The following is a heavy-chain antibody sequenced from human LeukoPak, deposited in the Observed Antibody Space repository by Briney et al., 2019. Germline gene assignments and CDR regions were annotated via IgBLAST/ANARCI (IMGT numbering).Heavy chain of an antibody. Sequence: SETLSLTCAVYGGPFSGYYWSWIRQPPGKGLEWIGEINHSGSTNYNPSLKSRVTISVDTSKNQFSLKLSSVTAADTAVYYCARDPRRYYYDSSGWPWGQGTLVTVSS. CDR1: GGPFSGYY. J-gene: IGHJ4*02. CDR3: ARDPRRYYYDSSGWP. D-gene: IGHD3-22*01. CDR2: INHSGST. V-gene: IGHV4-34*01.